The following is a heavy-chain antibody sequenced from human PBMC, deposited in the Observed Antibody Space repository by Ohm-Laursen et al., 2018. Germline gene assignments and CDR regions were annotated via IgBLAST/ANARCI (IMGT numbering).Heavy chain of an antibody. J-gene: IGHJ4*02. CDR1: GGSISSYY. V-gene: IGHV4-59*07. CDR3: ARNPYDY. Sequence: SDTLSLTCTVSGGSISSYYWSWIRQPPGKGLEWIGYIYYSGSTNYNPSLKSRVTISVDTSKNQFSLKLSSVTAADTAVYYCARNPYDYWGQGTLVTVSS. D-gene: IGHD1-14*01. CDR2: IYYSGST.